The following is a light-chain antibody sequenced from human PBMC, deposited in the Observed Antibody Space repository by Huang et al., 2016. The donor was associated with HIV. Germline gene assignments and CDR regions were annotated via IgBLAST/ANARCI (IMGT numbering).Light chain of an antibody. CDR2: GAS. V-gene: IGKV3-11*01. CDR1: QTVAGF. Sequence: EIVLTQSPATLSLSPGERVTLSCRASQTVAGFLAWYQQKAGQAPRLLIYGASNRATGIPDRFSGSGSGTYYTLTINSLEPEDFAVYYCQQRSSWPITFGQGTRLEVK. CDR3: QQRSSWPIT. J-gene: IGKJ5*01.